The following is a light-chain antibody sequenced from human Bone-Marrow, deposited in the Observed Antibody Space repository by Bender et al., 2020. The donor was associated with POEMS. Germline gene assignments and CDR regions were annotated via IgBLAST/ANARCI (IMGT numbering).Light chain of an antibody. CDR1: SGDIVSSY. Sequence: KFMLTQPHSVSESPGKTVTISCTRSSGDIVSSYVQWYLQRPGSAPITLIYEHNQRPSGVPDRFSGSIDSSSNSASLAISGLKTENEADYYCQSSDGSNYAVFGGGTGLTV. J-gene: IGLJ3*02. CDR2: EHN. CDR3: QSSDGSNYAV. V-gene: IGLV6-57*04.